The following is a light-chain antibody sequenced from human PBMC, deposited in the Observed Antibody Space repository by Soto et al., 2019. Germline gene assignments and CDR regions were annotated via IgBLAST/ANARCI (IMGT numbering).Light chain of an antibody. CDR2: EVS. Sequence: QSALTQPPSASGSPGQSVTISCTGTSSDVGGFDYVSWYQQHPGIALKLMIYEVSKRPSVVPDRFSGSKTCNTASLTVYEPQAEDEADYYCTACAGSNIHYVFGTGTKVTVL. J-gene: IGLJ1*01. V-gene: IGLV2-8*01. CDR1: SSDVGGFDY. CDR3: TACAGSNIHYV.